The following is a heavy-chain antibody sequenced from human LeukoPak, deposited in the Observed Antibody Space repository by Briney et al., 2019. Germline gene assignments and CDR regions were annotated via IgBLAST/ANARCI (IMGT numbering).Heavy chain of an antibody. CDR2: ISWNSGSI. V-gene: IGHV3-9*03. D-gene: IGHD5-12*01. CDR3: AKGSGPLNYYFDY. Sequence: RPGGSLRLSCAASGFTFDDYAMHWVRQAPGKGLEWVSGISWNSGSIGYADSVKGRFTISRDNAKNSLYLQMNSLRAEDMALYYCAKGSGPLNYYFDYWGQGTLVTVSS. CDR1: GFTFDDYA. J-gene: IGHJ4*02.